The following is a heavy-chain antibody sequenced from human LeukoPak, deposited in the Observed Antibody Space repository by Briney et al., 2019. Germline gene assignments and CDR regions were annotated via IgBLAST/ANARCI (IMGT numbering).Heavy chain of an antibody. CDR2: IHNSGTN. D-gene: IGHD2/OR15-2a*01. Sequence: SETLSLTCAVSGVPFSGYFWSWIRQSSGKGLEWIGEIHNSGTNNYNPSLDTRVTISADTSKNQYFLNLSSVTAADTAVYYCGRSYFYKLRSFPFYFGGWGTLITVSS. V-gene: IGHV4-34*01. CDR3: GRSYFYKLRSFPFYF. J-gene: IGHJ4*02. CDR1: GVPFSGYF.